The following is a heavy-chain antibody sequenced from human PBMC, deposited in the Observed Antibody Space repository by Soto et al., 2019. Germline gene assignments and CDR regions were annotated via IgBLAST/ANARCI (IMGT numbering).Heavy chain of an antibody. CDR2: INPHGGST. CDR3: ARSSGGNFGIIIEGSNWFDP. J-gene: IGHJ5*02. CDR1: GDTFTSYY. Sequence: QVRLVQSGAEVRRPGASVKVSCKAPGDTFTSYYLNWVRLAPGPGLAWMGVINPHGGSTKYAQKFQVRVTLTRDASRSTVYMELRSLRSDDTAIYYCARSSGGNFGIIIEGSNWFDPWGQGTLVTVSS. D-gene: IGHD3-3*01. V-gene: IGHV1-46*01.